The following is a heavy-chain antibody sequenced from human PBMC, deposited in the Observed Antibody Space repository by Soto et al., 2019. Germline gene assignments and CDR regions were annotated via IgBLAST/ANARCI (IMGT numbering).Heavy chain of an antibody. J-gene: IGHJ4*02. V-gene: IGHV4-31*03. Sequence: KASETLSLTCTVSGGPISSGGYYWSWIRQHPGKGLEWIGYIYYSGSTYYNPSLKSRVTISVDTSKNQFSLKLSSVTAADTAVYYCARVDYDSSGYYQYYFDYWGQGTLVTVSS. CDR2: IYYSGST. CDR1: GGPISSGGYY. D-gene: IGHD3-22*01. CDR3: ARVDYDSSGYYQYYFDY.